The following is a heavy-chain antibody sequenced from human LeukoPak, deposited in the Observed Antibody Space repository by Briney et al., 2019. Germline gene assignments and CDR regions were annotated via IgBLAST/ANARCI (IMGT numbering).Heavy chain of an antibody. CDR3: ARLFGSDDY. Sequence: GGSLRLSCSASGFSFSSYSMDCVRQAPGRGLEWAAYISSNGDVTHYADSVKGRFTISRDNAKNLLYLQMNSLRAEDTAVYYCARLFGSDDYWGQGTLVTVSS. D-gene: IGHD2-21*01. CDR1: GFSFSSYS. CDR2: ISSNGDVT. J-gene: IGHJ4*02. V-gene: IGHV3-48*01.